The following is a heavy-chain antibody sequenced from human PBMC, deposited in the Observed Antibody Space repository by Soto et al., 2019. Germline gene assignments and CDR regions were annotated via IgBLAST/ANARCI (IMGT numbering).Heavy chain of an antibody. CDR2: INAGNGNT. Sequence: ASVKVSCKASGYTFTSYAMHCVRQAPGQRLEWMGWINAGNGNTKYSQKFQGRVTITRDTSASTAYMELSSLRSEDTAVYYCARGLGLYYFDYWGQGTLVTVSS. J-gene: IGHJ4*02. CDR3: ARGLGLYYFDY. V-gene: IGHV1-3*01. D-gene: IGHD1-26*01. CDR1: GYTFTSYA.